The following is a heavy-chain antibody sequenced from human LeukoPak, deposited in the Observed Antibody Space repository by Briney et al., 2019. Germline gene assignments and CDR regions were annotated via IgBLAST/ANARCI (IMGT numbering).Heavy chain of an antibody. CDR1: GFTFSDYY. CDR3: ARDYYYYDSSGYVH. Sequence: GGSLRLSCAASGFTFSDYYMSWIRQAPGKGLEWVSYISSSGSTIYYADSVKGRFTISRDNAKNSLYLQMNSLRAEDTAVYYCARDYYYYDSSGYVHWGQGTLVTVSS. CDR2: ISSSGSTI. J-gene: IGHJ4*02. D-gene: IGHD3-22*01. V-gene: IGHV3-11*01.